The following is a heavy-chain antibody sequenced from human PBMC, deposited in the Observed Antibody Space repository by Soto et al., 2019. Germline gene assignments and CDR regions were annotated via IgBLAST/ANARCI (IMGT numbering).Heavy chain of an antibody. CDR1: GGSISSYH. Sequence: SETLSLTCTVSGGSISSYHWSWIRQPPGKGLEWIGYIYYSGSTNYNPSLKSRVTISVDTSKNQSSLKLSSVTAADTAVYYCASMVRGPYYFDYWGQGTLVTVYS. J-gene: IGHJ4*02. CDR3: ASMVRGPYYFDY. CDR2: IYYSGST. V-gene: IGHV4-59*01. D-gene: IGHD3-10*01.